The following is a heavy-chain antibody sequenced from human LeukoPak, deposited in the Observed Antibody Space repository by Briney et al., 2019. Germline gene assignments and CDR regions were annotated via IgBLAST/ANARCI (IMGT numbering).Heavy chain of an antibody. CDR2: ISGYNGNT. J-gene: IGHJ4*02. CDR1: GYAFTSYG. V-gene: IGHV1-18*01. D-gene: IGHD3-10*01. Sequence: ASVKVSCKASGYAFTSYGISWVRQAPGQGLEWMGWISGYNGNTNYAQKLQGRVTMTTDTSTSTAYMELRSLRSDDTAVYYCARDGLNYYGSGSNIDYWGQGTLVTVSS. CDR3: ARDGLNYYGSGSNIDY.